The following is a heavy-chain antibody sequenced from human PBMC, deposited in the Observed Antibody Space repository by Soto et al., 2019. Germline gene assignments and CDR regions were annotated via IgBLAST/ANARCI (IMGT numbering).Heavy chain of an antibody. D-gene: IGHD2-2*01. V-gene: IGHV5-51*01. CDR2: IYPGDSGM. CDR3: ARLYCSSSTCYRGFDH. J-gene: IGHJ4*02. Sequence: GESLKISCKGSGYDFTSYWIGWVRQKPGRGLEWMGIIYPGDSGMKYSPSFQGQVTISADKSISIAYLQWTSLKASDTAMYYCARLYCSSSTCYRGFDHWGQGTSVTVSS. CDR1: GYDFTSYW.